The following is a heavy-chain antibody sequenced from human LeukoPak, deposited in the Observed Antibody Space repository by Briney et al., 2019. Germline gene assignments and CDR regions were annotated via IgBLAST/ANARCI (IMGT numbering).Heavy chain of an antibody. V-gene: IGHV3-66*01. CDR3: AREVRKAAAGPTRYFQH. J-gene: IGHJ1*01. D-gene: IGHD6-13*01. CDR2: IYSGGST. CDR1: GFTVSSNY. Sequence: QTGGSLRLSCAASGFTVSSNYMSWVRQAPGKGLEWVSVIYSGGSTYYADSVKGRFTISGDNPKNTLYLQMNSLRAEDTAVYYCAREVRKAAAGPTRYFQHWGQGTLVTVSS.